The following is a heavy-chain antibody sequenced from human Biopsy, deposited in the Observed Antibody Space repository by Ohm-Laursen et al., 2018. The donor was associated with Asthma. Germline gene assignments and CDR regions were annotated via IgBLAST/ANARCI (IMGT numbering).Heavy chain of an antibody. Sequence: SVKVSCKASGYTFTSYYMHWVRQAPGQGLEWMGIINPSGGSTSYAQKFQGRVTMTRDTSTSTVYMELSSLRSEDTAVYYCARRGITGTTLDYWGQGTLVTASS. J-gene: IGHJ4*02. CDR3: ARRGITGTTLDY. V-gene: IGHV1-46*01. D-gene: IGHD1-7*01. CDR2: INPSGGST. CDR1: GYTFTSYY.